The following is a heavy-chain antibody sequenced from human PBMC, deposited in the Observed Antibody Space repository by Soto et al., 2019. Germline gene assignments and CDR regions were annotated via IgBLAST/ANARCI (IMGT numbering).Heavy chain of an antibody. J-gene: IGHJ6*02. CDR2: ISYDGSNK. CDR3: ARESGAWNYGAGGYYYGMDV. Sequence: VQLVESGGGVVQPGRSLRLSCAASGFTFSSYAMHWVRQAPGKGLEWVAVISYDGSNKYYADSVKGRFTISRDNSKNTLYLQMNSLRAEDTAVYYCARESGAWNYGAGGYYYGMDVWGQGTTVTVSS. CDR1: GFTFSSYA. V-gene: IGHV3-30-3*01. D-gene: IGHD1-7*01.